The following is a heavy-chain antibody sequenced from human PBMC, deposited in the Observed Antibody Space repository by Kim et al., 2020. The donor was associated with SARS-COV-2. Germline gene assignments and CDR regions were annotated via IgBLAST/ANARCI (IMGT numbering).Heavy chain of an antibody. D-gene: IGHD2-15*01. CDR1: GFTFSSYG. Sequence: GGSLRLSCAASGFTFSSYGMHWVRQAPGKGLEWVAVISYDGSNKYYADSVKGRFTISRDNSKNTLYLQMNSLRAEDTAVYYCAKDETSGYSGHSKYCSGGSCSFTFDYWGQGTLVTVSS. CDR3: AKDETSGYSGHSKYCSGGSCSFTFDY. J-gene: IGHJ4*02. CDR2: ISYDGSNK. V-gene: IGHV3-30*18.